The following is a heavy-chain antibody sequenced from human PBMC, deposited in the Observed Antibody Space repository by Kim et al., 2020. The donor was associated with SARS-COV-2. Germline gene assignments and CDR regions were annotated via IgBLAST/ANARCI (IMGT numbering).Heavy chain of an antibody. CDR1: GGSISSTSTYS. J-gene: IGHJ6*02. CDR3: ARHGLSSGWYGRVYYYYGVDV. CDR2: IYYSGTT. Sequence: SETLSLTCTVSGGSISSTSTYSWGWIRQPPGKGLAWIGSIYYSGTTYYNPSLKSRVTISVDTSKNQFSLKLSSVTAADTAVYYCARHGLSSGWYGRVYYYYGVDVWGQGTTVTVSS. V-gene: IGHV4-39*01. D-gene: IGHD6-19*01.